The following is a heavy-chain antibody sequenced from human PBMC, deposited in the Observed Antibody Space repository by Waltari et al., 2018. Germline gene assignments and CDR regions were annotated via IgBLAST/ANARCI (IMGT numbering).Heavy chain of an antibody. CDR2: ISSTSTYM. CDR1: GLPSSTYN. J-gene: IGHJ4*02. D-gene: IGHD7-27*01. V-gene: IGHV3-21*02. CDR3: ATGGWGFYLGY. Sequence: EVQLVESGGGLVRPGGSLRLSCAASGLPSSTYNMNWVRQAPGKGLEWVSSISSTSTYMHYADSVKGRFTISRDDAKNSLYLQLNSLRAEDTAVYYCATGGWGFYLGYWGQGTLVTVSS.